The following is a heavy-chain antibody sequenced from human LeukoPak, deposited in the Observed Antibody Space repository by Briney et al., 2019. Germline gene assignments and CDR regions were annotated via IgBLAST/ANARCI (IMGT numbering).Heavy chain of an antibody. CDR3: ARVPSMVRGVSNWFDP. J-gene: IGHJ5*02. CDR2: SNPNSGGT. D-gene: IGHD3-10*01. CDR1: GYTFTGYY. V-gene: IGHV1-2*02. Sequence: ASVKVSCKASGYTFTGYYMHWVRQAPGQGLEWMGWSNPNSGGTNYAQKFQGRVTMTRDTSISTAYMELSRLRSDDTAVYYCARVPSMVRGVSNWFDPWGQGTLVTVSS.